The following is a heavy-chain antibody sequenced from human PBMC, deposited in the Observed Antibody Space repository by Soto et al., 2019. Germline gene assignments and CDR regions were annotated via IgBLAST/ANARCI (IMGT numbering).Heavy chain of an antibody. CDR3: ARWSAIVGGAEALDI. D-gene: IGHD1-26*01. CDR1: GYTFINYG. CDR2: LSAYNGDT. J-gene: IGHJ3*02. V-gene: IGHV1-18*01. Sequence: QVQLVQSGAEVKKPGASVRVSCKTSGYTFINYGITWVRQAPGQGLEWMGWLSAYNGDTSSSEKLQDRFTMTTDTSTNTVYIDLRSLRSDETAVYYCARWSAIVGGAEALDIWGQGTMVIVSS.